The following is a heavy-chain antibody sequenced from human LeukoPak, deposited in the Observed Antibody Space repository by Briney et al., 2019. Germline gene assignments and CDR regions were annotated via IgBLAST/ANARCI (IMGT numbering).Heavy chain of an antibody. V-gene: IGHV3-23*01. D-gene: IGHD3-22*01. CDR1: GFTFSNAW. CDR2: ISDGGGGT. CDR3: ASRNSVYVFDY. Sequence: GGSLRLSCAASGFTFSNAWMSWVRQAPGKGLEWVSDISDGGGGTYYADSVKGRFTISRDNSKNTLYLQMNRLRAEDTAVYYCASRNSVYVFDYWGQGTLVTVSS. J-gene: IGHJ4*02.